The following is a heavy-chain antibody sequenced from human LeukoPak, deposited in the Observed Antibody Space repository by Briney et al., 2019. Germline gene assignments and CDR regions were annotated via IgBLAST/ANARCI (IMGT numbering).Heavy chain of an antibody. CDR3: AKGSRTSGWSP. J-gene: IGHJ5*02. CDR1: GGSISSGSYY. D-gene: IGHD6-19*01. CDR2: IYTSGST. V-gene: IGHV4-61*02. Sequence: PSETLSLTCTVPGGSISSGSYYWSWIRQPAGKGLEWIGRIYTSGSTNYNPSLKSRVTISVDTSKNQFSLKLSSVATADTAVYYCAKGSRTSGWSPWGQGTLVTVSS.